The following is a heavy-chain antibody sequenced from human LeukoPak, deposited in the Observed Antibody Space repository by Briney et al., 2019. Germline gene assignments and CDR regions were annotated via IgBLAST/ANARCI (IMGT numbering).Heavy chain of an antibody. CDR1: GFTFSDYY. V-gene: IGHV3-11*04. Sequence: PGGSLRLSCAASGFTFSDYYMSWIRQAPGKGLEWVSYISSSGSTIYYADSVRGRFTISRDNTKNSLFLQMDSLRAEDTAIYYCARDVGTSSNWYDPWGQGTLVTVSS. J-gene: IGHJ5*02. D-gene: IGHD6-6*01. CDR2: ISSSGSTI. CDR3: ARDVGTSSNWYDP.